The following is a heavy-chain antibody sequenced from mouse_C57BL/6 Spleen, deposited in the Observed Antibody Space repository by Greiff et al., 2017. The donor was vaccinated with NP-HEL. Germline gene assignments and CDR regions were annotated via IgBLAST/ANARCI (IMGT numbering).Heavy chain of an antibody. CDR2: IYPRDGST. CDR3: AREGGYDYEGYYYAMDY. CDR1: GYTFTSYD. D-gene: IGHD2-4*01. Sequence: QVQLQQSGPELVKPGASVKLSCKASGYTFTSYDINWVKQRPGQGLEWIGWIYPRDGSTKYNEKFKGKATLTVDTSSSTAYMELHSLTSEDSAVYFCAREGGYDYEGYYYAMDYWGQGTSVTVSS. J-gene: IGHJ4*01. V-gene: IGHV1-85*01.